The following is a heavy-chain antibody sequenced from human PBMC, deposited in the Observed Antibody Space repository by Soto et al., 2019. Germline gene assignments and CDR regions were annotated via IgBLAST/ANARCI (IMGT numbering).Heavy chain of an antibody. D-gene: IGHD5-12*01. Sequence: EVQLLESGGGLVQPGGSLRLSCAASGFTFSSFAMTWVRQAPGKGLEWVSSVSGSGGRTSYADSVKGRVTIARDNSNNTLYLQINSLRAEDTAVYYCTIVANDHWGQGNLVIVSS. J-gene: IGHJ4*02. CDR3: TIVANDH. V-gene: IGHV3-23*01. CDR1: GFTFSSFA. CDR2: VSGSGGRT.